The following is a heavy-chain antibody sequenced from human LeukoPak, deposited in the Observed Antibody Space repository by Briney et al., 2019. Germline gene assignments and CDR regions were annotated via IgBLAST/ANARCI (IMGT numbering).Heavy chain of an antibody. J-gene: IGHJ4*02. CDR3: AKSRSGSANWALRIFDN. D-gene: IGHD3-10*01. CDR1: RFTFSSYA. Sequence: GGSLRLSCAASRFTFSSYAMSWGRQAPGKGLEWVSIMYSGGTTYYADSVKGRFTISRDNSKNTLYVQINSLRAEDTAIYYCAKSRSGSANWALRIFDNWGQGTLVTVSS. CDR2: MYSGGTT. V-gene: IGHV3-23*03.